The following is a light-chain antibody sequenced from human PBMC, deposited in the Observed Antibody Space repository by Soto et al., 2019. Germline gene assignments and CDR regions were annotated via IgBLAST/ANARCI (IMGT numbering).Light chain of an antibody. CDR2: GAS. CDR3: QQYNNWPAIT. V-gene: IGKV3D-15*01. Sequence: IVLTQSPCSLSFSPGERASLSCRASRSVSSNLAWYQQKPGQAPSLLIYGASTRATGIPARFSGSGSGTEFTLTISSLQSEDFALYYCQQYNNWPAITFGQGTRLEIK. CDR1: RSVSSN. J-gene: IGKJ5*01.